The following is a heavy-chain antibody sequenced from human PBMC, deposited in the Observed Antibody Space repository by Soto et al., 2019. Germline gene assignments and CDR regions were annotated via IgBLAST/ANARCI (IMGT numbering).Heavy chain of an antibody. J-gene: IGHJ4*02. CDR3: ARAGYYDSSGYTL. Sequence: GGSLRLSCAASGFTFSSYWMSWDRQAPGKGLEWVANIKQDGSEKYYVDSVKGRFTISRDNAKNSLYLQMNSLRAEDTAVYYCARAGYYDSSGYTLWGQGTLVTVSS. D-gene: IGHD3-22*01. CDR1: GFTFSSYW. CDR2: IKQDGSEK. V-gene: IGHV3-7*03.